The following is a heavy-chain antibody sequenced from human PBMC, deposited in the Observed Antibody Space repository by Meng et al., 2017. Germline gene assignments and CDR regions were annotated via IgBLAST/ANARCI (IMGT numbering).Heavy chain of an antibody. Sequence: QVQLVESGGGLVKPGGSLRLSCAASGFTFSDYYMSWIRQAPGKGLEWVTVISYDGSNKYYAGSVKGRFTISRDNSKNTLYLQMNSLRAEDTAVYYCARGDDTLADYWGQGTLVTVSS. V-gene: IGHV3-30-3*01. J-gene: IGHJ4*02. D-gene: IGHD3-22*01. CDR1: GFTFSDYY. CDR3: ARGDDTLADY. CDR2: ISYDGSNK.